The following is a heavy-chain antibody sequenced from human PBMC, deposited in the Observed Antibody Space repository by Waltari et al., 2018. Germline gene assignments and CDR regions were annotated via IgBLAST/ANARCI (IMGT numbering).Heavy chain of an antibody. D-gene: IGHD6-19*01. J-gene: IGHJ4*02. V-gene: IGHV3-74*01. Sequence: EVQLVESGGGLVQPGGSLRLSWAAYGFTFSHSWKYWVRQSPGKGVVWVSRISMDGSIVNYADSVKGRFTISRDNAKSTLFLQMNSLRVDDTALYYCVTTGVAGFYWGQGTRVTVSS. CDR3: VTTGVAGFY. CDR2: ISMDGSIV. CDR1: GFTFSHSW.